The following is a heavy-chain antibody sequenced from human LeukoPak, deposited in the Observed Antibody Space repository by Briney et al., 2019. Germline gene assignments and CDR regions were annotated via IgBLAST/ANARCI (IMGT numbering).Heavy chain of an antibody. CDR3: AAAHSYELPDY. Sequence: GASVKVSCKASGFTFTSSAVQWVRQARGQRLEWIGWIVVGSGNTNYAQKFRERVTITRDMSTSTAYMELSSLRSEDTAVYYCAAAHSYELPDYWGQGTLVTVSS. CDR2: IVVGSGNT. CDR1: GFTFTSSA. J-gene: IGHJ4*02. D-gene: IGHD5-18*01. V-gene: IGHV1-58*01.